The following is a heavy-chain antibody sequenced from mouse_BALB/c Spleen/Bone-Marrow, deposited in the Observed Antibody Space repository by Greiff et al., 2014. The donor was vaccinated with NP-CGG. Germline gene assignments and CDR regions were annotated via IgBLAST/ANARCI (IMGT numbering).Heavy chain of an antibody. CDR2: IRNKANGYTT. J-gene: IGHJ1*01. D-gene: IGHD1-2*01. CDR1: GFTFTDYY. V-gene: IGHV7-3*02. Sequence: EVMLVESGGGLVQPGGSLRLSCATSGFTFTDYYMSWVRQPPGEALEWLGFIRNKANGYTTEYSASVKGRFTISRDNSQSILYLQMNTLRAEDSATYYCARDRTTATLYWYFDVWGAGTTVTVSS. CDR3: ARDRTTATLYWYFDV.